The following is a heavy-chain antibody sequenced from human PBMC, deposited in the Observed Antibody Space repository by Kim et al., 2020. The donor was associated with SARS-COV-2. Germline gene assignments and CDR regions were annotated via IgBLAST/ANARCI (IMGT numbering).Heavy chain of an antibody. V-gene: IGHV3-23*01. Sequence: GGSLRLSCAASGFTFSSYAMSWVRQAPGKGLEWVSAISGSGGSTYYADSVKGRFTISRDNSKNTLYLQMNSLRAEDTAVYYCAKDQRIVVVVAATPGGADYWGQGTLVTVSS. CDR2: ISGSGGST. J-gene: IGHJ4*02. D-gene: IGHD2-15*01. CDR3: AKDQRIVVVVAATPGGADY. CDR1: GFTFSSYA.